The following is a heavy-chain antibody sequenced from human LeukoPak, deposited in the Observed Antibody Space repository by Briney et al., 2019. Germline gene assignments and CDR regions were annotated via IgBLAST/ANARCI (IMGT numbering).Heavy chain of an antibody. CDR3: ARSHDHLWGNYPDY. J-gene: IGHJ4*02. CDR1: GGSISSGGYY. CDR2: IYYSGST. D-gene: IGHD3-16*02. Sequence: ASETLSLTCTVSGGSISSGGYYWSWIRQHPGKGLEWIGYIYYSGSTYYNPSLKSRVTISVDTSKNQFSLRLNSVTAADTAMYYCARSHDHLWGNYPDYWGQGTLVTVSS. V-gene: IGHV4-31*03.